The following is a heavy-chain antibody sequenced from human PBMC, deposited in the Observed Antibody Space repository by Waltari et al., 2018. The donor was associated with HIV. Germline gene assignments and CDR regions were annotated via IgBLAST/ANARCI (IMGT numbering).Heavy chain of an antibody. Sequence: EVQLVESGGGLIQLGGSLRLACAASGFTVGSSYMNWVRQAPGKGLEWVSVIYGGDITYYADSVRGRFTISRDNSKNTLYLQMSSLRVEDTAVYYCARDYGLGVWGQGTTVTVSS. J-gene: IGHJ6*02. CDR2: IYGGDIT. CDR3: ARDYGLGV. CDR1: GFTVGSSY. V-gene: IGHV3-53*01.